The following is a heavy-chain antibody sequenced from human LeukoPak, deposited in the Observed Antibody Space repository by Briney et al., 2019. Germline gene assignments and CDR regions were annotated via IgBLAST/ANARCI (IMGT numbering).Heavy chain of an antibody. CDR2: IYTSGST. CDR3: ARGQVSGGGDFWSGQRFFDY. J-gene: IGHJ4*02. V-gene: IGHV4-4*07. CDR1: GGSISSYY. Sequence: SETLSLTCTVSGGSISSYYWSWIRQPAGKGLEWIGRIYTSGSTNYNPSLKSRVTISVDKSKNQFSLKLSSVTAADTAVYYCARGQVSGGGDFWSGQRFFDYWGQGTLVTVSS. D-gene: IGHD3-3*01.